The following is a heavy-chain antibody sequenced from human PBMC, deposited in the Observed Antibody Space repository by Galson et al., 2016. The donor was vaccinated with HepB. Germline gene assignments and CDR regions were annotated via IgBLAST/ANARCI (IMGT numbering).Heavy chain of an antibody. V-gene: IGHV3-7*04. J-gene: IGHJ2*01. CDR2: IKKDGSEI. CDR1: GFSLGNYW. Sequence: SLRLSCAASGFSLGNYWMNWARQAPGKGLEWLANIKKDGSEINYVDSVKGRFTISRDNAKNSLFLQMNTLRVEDTAVYYCTREFDFWGRGTQVTVSS. CDR3: TREFDF.